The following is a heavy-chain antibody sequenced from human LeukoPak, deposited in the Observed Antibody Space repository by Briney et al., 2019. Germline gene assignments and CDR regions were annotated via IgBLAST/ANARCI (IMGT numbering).Heavy chain of an antibody. CDR3: ARGGTNRAFDY. CDR2: IFYSGST. V-gene: IGHV4-59*01. CDR1: GGSISSYY. Sequence: SETLSLTCTVSGGSISSYYWSWIRQPPAKGLEWIVYIFYSGSTNYNPSLKSRVTISVDTSKNQFSLKLTSVTAADTAVYYCARGGTNRAFDYWGQGTLVTVSS. D-gene: IGHD1-14*01. J-gene: IGHJ4*02.